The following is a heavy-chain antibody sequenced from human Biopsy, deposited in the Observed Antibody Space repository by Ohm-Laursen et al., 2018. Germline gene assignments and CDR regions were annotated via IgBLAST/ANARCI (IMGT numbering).Heavy chain of an antibody. J-gene: IGHJ3*02. CDR1: GYTFRNYG. CDR2: INPYNGKP. V-gene: IGHV1-18*01. CDR3: ARPSTVTRAFDI. Sequence: GASVKVSCKASGYTFRNYGISRVRQAPGQGLEWMGWINPYNGKPNYAEKAQGRVTMTTDTSTSTAYMELRSLTSDDTAVYYCARPSTVTRAFDIWGQGTMVTVSS. D-gene: IGHD4-17*01.